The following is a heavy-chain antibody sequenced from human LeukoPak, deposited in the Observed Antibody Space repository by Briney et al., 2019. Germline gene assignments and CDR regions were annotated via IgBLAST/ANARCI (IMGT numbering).Heavy chain of an antibody. CDR1: VYSINIAHY. CDR3: ARVSVVQRIVAGPYFDY. J-gene: IGHJ4*02. D-gene: IGHD2-15*01. CDR2: ISHSGIA. Sequence: SETLSLTCAVSVYSINIAHYWAWIRQPPGKGLEWIGNISHSGIASYNPSLKSRDPLPLDTPKNQFSLNMRSVSAADTPVFFFARVSVVQRIVAGPYFDYWGQGTLVTASS. V-gene: IGHV4-38-2*01.